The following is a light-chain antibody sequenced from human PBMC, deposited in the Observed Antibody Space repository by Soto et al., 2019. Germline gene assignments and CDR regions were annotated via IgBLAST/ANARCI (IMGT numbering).Light chain of an antibody. CDR2: GAS. Sequence: EIVLTQSPGTLSLPPGERATLSCRASQSVAGSYLAWYQQKPGQAPRLLIYGASSRATGFPGRFSGSGSGTDFTLTISGLEPEDSAVYYCQQYGSSSEITFGQGTRLEI. CDR3: QQYGSSSEIT. J-gene: IGKJ5*01. V-gene: IGKV3-20*01. CDR1: QSVAGSY.